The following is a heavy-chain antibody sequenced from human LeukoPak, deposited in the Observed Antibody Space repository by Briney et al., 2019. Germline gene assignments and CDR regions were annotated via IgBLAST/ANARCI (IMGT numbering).Heavy chain of an antibody. CDR3: ARQIIVGATDYFDY. Sequence: PSETLSLTCTVSGGSISSGGYYWSWIRQPPGKGLEWIGYIYYSGSTNYNPSLKSRVTISVDTSKNQFSLKLSSVTAADTAVYYCARQIIVGATDYFDYWGQGTLVTVSS. D-gene: IGHD1-26*01. V-gene: IGHV4-61*08. J-gene: IGHJ4*02. CDR2: IYYSGST. CDR1: GGSISSGGYY.